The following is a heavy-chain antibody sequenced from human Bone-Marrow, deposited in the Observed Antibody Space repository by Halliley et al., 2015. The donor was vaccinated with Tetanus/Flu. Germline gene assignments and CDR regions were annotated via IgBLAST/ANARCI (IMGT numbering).Heavy chain of an antibody. D-gene: IGHD2-15*01. CDR3: ARERMRANPYDY. Sequence: WVSYISSAGSYTGYADSVKGQFTSSRDNAKNSLYLQMNSRGAEDTAVYYCARERMRANPYDYGGQGILVAGSS. J-gene: IGHJ4*02. V-gene: IGHV3-11*05. CDR2: ISSAGSYT.